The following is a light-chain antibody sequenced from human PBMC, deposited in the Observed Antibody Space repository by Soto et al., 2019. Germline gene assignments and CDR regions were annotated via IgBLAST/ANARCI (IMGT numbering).Light chain of an antibody. CDR1: QSISSSN. Sequence: EIVLTQSPGTLSLSPGERATLSCRASQSISSSNLAWYQHKPGQAPRLLIYGASSRATGISDRFSGSGSGTDFTLTISRLESEDFAVYYCQQYGNSRAFGQGTKVDIK. CDR2: GAS. J-gene: IGKJ1*01. V-gene: IGKV3-20*01. CDR3: QQYGNSRA.